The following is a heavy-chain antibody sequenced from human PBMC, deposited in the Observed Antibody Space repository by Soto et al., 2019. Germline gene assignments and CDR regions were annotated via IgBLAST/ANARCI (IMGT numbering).Heavy chain of an antibody. V-gene: IGHV4-30-4*01. CDR1: GGSISSGDYY. J-gene: IGHJ4*02. CDR3: ARGATMVRGVTYYFDY. CDR2: LYYSGSP. D-gene: IGHD3-10*01. Sequence: QVQLQESGPGLVKPSQTLSLTCTVSGGSISSGDYYWSWIRQPPGKGLEWIGDLYYSGSPYYNPSFKWRVTISADTSKNQFPLKLSSVTAADTAVYYCARGATMVRGVTYYFDYWGQGTLVTVSS.